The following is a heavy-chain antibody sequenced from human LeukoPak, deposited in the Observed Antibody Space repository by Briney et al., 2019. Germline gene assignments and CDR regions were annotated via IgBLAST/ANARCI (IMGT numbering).Heavy chain of an antibody. CDR2: ISNNGRNK. CDR3: AKDRTQWELSDY. V-gene: IGHV3-30*04. CDR1: GFTFSTYA. D-gene: IGHD1-26*01. J-gene: IGHJ4*02. Sequence: GGSLRLSCAASGFTFSTYAIHWVRQAPGKGLEWVAFISNNGRNKDYADSVKGRFTISRDNSKNTLYLQMNSLRAEDTAVYYCAKDRTQWELSDYWGQGTLVTVSS.